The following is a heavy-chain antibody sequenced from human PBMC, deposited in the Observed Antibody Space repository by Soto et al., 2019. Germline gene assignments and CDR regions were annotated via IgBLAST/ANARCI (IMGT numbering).Heavy chain of an antibody. CDR3: ARAPRGNYGYPSYFDY. V-gene: IGHV4-59*01. D-gene: IGHD3-10*01. J-gene: IGHJ4*02. CDR1: GGSISSYY. CDR2: IYYSGST. Sequence: ASETLSLTCTVSGGSISSYYWSWIRQPPGKGLEWIGYIYYSGSTNYNPSLKSRVTISVDTSKNQFSLKLSSVTAADTAVYYCARAPRGNYGYPSYFDYWGQGALVTVSS.